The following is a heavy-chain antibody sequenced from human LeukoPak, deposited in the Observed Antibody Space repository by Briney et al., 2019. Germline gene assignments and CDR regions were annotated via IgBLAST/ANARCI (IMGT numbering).Heavy chain of an antibody. Sequence: GGSLRLSCAASGFTFSSYSMHWVRQAPGKGLEWVSYISSGSSTKNYADSVKGRFTISRDNAKNSLYLQMNSLRAEDAAVYYCASLNYYDSGGFLNWLDPWGQGTLVTVSS. D-gene: IGHD3-22*01. V-gene: IGHV3-48*04. CDR1: GFTFSSYS. J-gene: IGHJ5*02. CDR3: ASLNYYDSGGFLNWLDP. CDR2: ISSGSSTK.